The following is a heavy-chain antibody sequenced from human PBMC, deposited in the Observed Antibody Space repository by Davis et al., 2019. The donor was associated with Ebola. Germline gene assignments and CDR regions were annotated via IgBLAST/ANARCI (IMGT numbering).Heavy chain of an antibody. Sequence: AASVKVSCKASGYTFTGYDINWVRQATGQGLEWMGRIIPILGIANYTQKFQGRVTITADKSTSTAYMELSSLRSEDTAVYYCARNIRNCISTSCYGVTAFDIWGQGTMVTVSS. D-gene: IGHD2-2*01. CDR1: GYTFTGYD. CDR3: ARNIRNCISTSCYGVTAFDI. J-gene: IGHJ3*02. CDR2: IIPILGIA. V-gene: IGHV1-69*04.